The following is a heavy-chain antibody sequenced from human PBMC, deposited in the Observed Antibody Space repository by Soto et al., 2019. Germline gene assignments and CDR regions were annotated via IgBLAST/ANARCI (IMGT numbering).Heavy chain of an antibody. J-gene: IGHJ6*02. CDR1: GGTFSSYA. CDR2: IIPIFGTA. Sequence: QVQLVQSGAEVKKPGSSVKVSCKASGGTFSSYAISWVRQAPGQGLEWMGGIIPIFGTANYAQKFQGRVTIXXDXSXXTAYMELSSLRSEDTAVYYCARGVGAHYYYYGMDVWGQGTTVTVSS. CDR3: ARGVGAHYYYYGMDV. D-gene: IGHD1-26*01. V-gene: IGHV1-69*12.